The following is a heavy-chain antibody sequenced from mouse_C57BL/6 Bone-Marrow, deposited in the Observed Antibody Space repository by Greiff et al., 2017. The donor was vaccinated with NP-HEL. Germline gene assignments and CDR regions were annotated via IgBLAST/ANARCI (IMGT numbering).Heavy chain of an antibody. J-gene: IGHJ4*01. V-gene: IGHV1-81*01. CDR1: GYTFTSYG. D-gene: IGHD4-1*01. CDR3: ASTGTRAMDY. CDR2: IYPRSGNT. Sequence: VQLVESGAELARPGASVKLSCKASGYTFTSYGISWVKQRTGQGLEWIGEIYPRSGNTYYNEKFKGKATLTADKSSSTAYMELRSLTSEDSAVYFCASTGTRAMDYWGQGTSVTVSS.